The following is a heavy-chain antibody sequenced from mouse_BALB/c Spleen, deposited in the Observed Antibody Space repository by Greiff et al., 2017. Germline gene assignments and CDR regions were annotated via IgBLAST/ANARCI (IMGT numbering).Heavy chain of an antibody. CDR1: GYSITGCYF. J-gene: IGHJ2*01. Sequence: EVQLQESGPGLVKPSPSVSFSCYVTGYSITGCYFCYWMRQFPGNILECMGYISYDGSTNYNPSLKNRTSITPDTSKNQCFLKLNSVTTEDTATYYCARLRRRYYFDYWGQGTTVTVSA. CDR3: ARLRRRYYFDY. CDR2: ISYDGST. V-gene: IGHV3-6*02. D-gene: IGHD1-2*01.